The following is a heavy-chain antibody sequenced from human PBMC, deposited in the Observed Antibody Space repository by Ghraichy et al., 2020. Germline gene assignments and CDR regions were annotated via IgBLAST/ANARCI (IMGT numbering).Heavy chain of an antibody. CDR2: IKQDGSEK. CDR1: GFTFSSYW. CDR3: ATVLRFLEKYGMDV. D-gene: IGHD3-3*01. V-gene: IGHV3-7*03. Sequence: GGSLRLSCAASGFTFSSYWMSWVRQAPGKGLEWVANIKQDGSEKYYVDSVKGRFTISRDNAKNSLYLQMNSLRAEDTAVYYCATVLRFLEKYGMDVWGQGTTVTVSS. J-gene: IGHJ6*02.